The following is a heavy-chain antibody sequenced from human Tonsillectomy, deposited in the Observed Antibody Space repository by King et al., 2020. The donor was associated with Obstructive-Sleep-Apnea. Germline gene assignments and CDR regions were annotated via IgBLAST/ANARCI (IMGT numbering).Heavy chain of an antibody. CDR2: ITWNSGSI. Sequence: VQLVESGGDLVQPGRSLRLSCAASGFTFDDYAMHWVRHAPGKGLEWVSTITWNSGSIYYADSVKGRFTISRDNAKNSLYLQMNSLRAEDTAFYYCATEVGASGFDYWGQGTLVTVSS. V-gene: IGHV3-9*01. CDR1: GFTFDDYA. CDR3: ATEVGASGFDY. D-gene: IGHD1-26*01. J-gene: IGHJ4*02.